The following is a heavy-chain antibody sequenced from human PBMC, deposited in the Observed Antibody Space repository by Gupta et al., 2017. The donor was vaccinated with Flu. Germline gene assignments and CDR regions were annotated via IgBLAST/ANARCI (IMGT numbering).Heavy chain of an antibody. Sequence: QVRLQESGPGLVKPSETLSLTCSVSGDSITSYYWSWIRQPPGKGLEWIGYIYYSGSTNYNPSLKSRVTISLDTSKNQFSLKLSSVTAADTAVYNCASTRGGDPYYYGMDVWGQGTTVTVSS. D-gene: IGHD2-21*02. V-gene: IGHV4-59*01. CDR1: GDSITSYY. J-gene: IGHJ6*02. CDR3: ASTRGGDPYYYGMDV. CDR2: IYYSGST.